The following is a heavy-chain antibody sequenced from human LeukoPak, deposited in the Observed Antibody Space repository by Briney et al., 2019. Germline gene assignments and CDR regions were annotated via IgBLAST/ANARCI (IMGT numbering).Heavy chain of an antibody. Sequence: SETLSLTCTVSGXSISTYYWSWIRQPPGKRLEWIGYIYYSGNTNYNPSLKSRVTISIDTSKNQFSLKLSSVTAADTAVYYCARVGYSYAFDPWGQGTLVTVSS. J-gene: IGHJ5*02. CDR3: ARVGYSYAFDP. CDR2: IYYSGNT. CDR1: GXSISTYY. V-gene: IGHV4-59*08. D-gene: IGHD5-18*01.